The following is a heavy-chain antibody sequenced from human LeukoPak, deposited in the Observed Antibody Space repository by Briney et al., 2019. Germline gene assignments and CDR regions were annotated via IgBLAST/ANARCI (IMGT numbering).Heavy chain of an antibody. D-gene: IGHD3-10*01. CDR3: ARGGSGSGYFFDY. Sequence: EASVKVSCKASGYSFSDCSIHWVRQAPGQGLEWKGRIKCNSGGTDYAQNFQGRVTMIRDTSINTAYMELSGLTSDDTAVYYCARGGSGSGYFFDYWGQGTLVSVSS. CDR1: GYSFSDCS. V-gene: IGHV1-2*06. J-gene: IGHJ4*02. CDR2: IKCNSGGT.